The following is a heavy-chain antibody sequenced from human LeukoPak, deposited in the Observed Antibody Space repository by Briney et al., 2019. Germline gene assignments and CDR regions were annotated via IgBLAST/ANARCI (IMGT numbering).Heavy chain of an antibody. CDR1: GYTFTGYY. CDR2: INPNSGGT. J-gene: IGHJ6*02. V-gene: IGHV1-2*02. Sequence: ASVKVSCKASGYTFTGYYLHWVRQAPGQGLEWVGWINPNSGGTNYAQKFQGRVTMTRDTSISTVYMELSRLRSDDTAVYYCARSDSSSSVVLGSYYGMDVWGQGTTVTVCS. CDR3: ARSDSSSSVVLGSYYGMDV. D-gene: IGHD6-6*01.